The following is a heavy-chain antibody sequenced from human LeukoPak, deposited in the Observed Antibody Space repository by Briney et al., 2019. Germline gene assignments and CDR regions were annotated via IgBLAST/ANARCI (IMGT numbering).Heavy chain of an antibody. V-gene: IGHV3-64*01. Sequence: GGSLRLSCAASGFTFSSYAMHWVRQAPGKGLEYVSAISSNGGSTYYANSVKGRFTISRDNSKNTLYLQMGSLRAEDMAVYYCASSSGPLDYWGQGTLVTVSS. J-gene: IGHJ4*02. D-gene: IGHD3-10*01. CDR1: GFTFSSYA. CDR2: ISSNGGST. CDR3: ASSSGPLDY.